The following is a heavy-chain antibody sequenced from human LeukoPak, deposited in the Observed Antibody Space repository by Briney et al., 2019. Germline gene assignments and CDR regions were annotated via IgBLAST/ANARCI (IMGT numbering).Heavy chain of an antibody. D-gene: IGHD3-10*01. V-gene: IGHV3-9*01. J-gene: IGHJ2*01. CDR1: GFTFDNYA. CDR3: VKDISRFGEFPYWYFDL. CDR2: ISWNSGSI. Sequence: PGGSLRLSCAASGFTFDNYAMHWVRQAPGKGLEWVSGISWNSGSIGYADSVKGRFTISRDNAKNSLYLQMNSLRAEDTALYYCVKDISRFGEFPYWYFDLWGRGTLVTVSS.